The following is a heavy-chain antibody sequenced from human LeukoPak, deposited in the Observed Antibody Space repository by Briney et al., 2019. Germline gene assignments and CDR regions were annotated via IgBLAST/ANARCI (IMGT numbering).Heavy chain of an antibody. CDR3: ARAGDDYVWGSYPYFDY. CDR1: GGSISSGGYY. J-gene: IGHJ4*02. D-gene: IGHD3-16*01. CDR2: IYYSGST. V-gene: IGHV4-31*03. Sequence: SQTLSLTCTVSGGSISSGGYYWSWIRQHPGKGLEWIGYIYYSGSTNYNPSLKSRVTMSVDTSKNQFSLKLSSVTAADTAVYYCARAGDDYVWGSYPYFDYWGQGTLVTVSS.